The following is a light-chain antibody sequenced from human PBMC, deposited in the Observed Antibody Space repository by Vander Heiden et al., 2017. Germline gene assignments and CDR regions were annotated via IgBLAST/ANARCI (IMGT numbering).Light chain of an antibody. CDR1: SASVSTSYY. J-gene: IGLJ3*02. CDR3: VLYMGSGIWV. V-gene: IGLV8-61*01. CDR2: STN. Sequence: QTVVTPEPSFSVSPGGTVTLTCALNSASVSTSYYPSWYQQTPGQPPRTLIYSTNTRSSGVPDRFSDSILGNKAALTITGAQADDESDYYCVLYMGSGIWVFGGGTTLTVL.